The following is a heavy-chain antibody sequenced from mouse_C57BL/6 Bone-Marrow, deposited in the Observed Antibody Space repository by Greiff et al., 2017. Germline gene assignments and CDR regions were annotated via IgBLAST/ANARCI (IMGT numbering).Heavy chain of an antibody. V-gene: IGHV5-6*01. CDR3: TTVSNLPYYGSSLFAY. J-gene: IGHJ3*01. CDR1: GFTFSSYG. D-gene: IGHD1-1*01. CDR2: ISSGGSYT. Sequence: EVKVVESGGDLVKPGGSLKLSCAASGFTFSSYGMSWVRQTPDKRLEWVATISSGGSYTYYPDSVKGRFTISRDNAKNTLYLQMSSLKSEDTAMFYCTTVSNLPYYGSSLFAYWGQGTLVTVSA.